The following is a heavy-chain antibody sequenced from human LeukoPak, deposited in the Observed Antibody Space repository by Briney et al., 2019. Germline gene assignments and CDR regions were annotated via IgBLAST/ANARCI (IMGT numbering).Heavy chain of an antibody. D-gene: IGHD6-19*01. J-gene: IGHJ4*02. Sequence: GESLKISCQASGYSFTTYWIAWVRQMPGKGLEWMGIIYPGDSDTTYSPSFQGQVTISADKSISTAYLQWSSLKASDTAMYYCARAGYSSGWFVPFDLWGQGTQVTVSS. V-gene: IGHV5-51*01. CDR3: ARAGYSSGWFVPFDL. CDR1: GYSFTTYW. CDR2: IYPGDSDT.